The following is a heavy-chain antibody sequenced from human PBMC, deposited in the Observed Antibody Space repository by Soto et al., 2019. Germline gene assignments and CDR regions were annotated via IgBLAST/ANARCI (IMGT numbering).Heavy chain of an antibody. V-gene: IGHV3-23*01. CDR3: AITPASPHFTWFDP. CDR2: ISGSGDST. CDR1: GFTFSSYA. Sequence: GSLRLSCAASGFTFSSYAMSWVRQAPGKGLEWVSLISGSGDSTYYTDSVKGRFTSSRDNSKNTLYLQMNSLRAEDTAIYYCAITPASPHFTWFDPWGQGTLVTVSS. J-gene: IGHJ5*02. D-gene: IGHD3-3*02.